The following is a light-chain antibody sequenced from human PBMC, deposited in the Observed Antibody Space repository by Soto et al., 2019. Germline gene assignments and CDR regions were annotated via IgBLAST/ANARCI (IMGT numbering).Light chain of an antibody. CDR2: AAS. CDR1: QGIGNY. V-gene: IGKV1-27*01. CDR3: QKYNSAPRT. J-gene: IGKJ4*01. Sequence: DIPMTQSPSSLSASVGDRVTITCRASQGIGNYLAWYQQKPGKVPKLLIYAASTVQSGVPSRFSGSGSGTDFTLTISSLQPEDVATYYCQKYNSAPRTFGGGTKVEIK.